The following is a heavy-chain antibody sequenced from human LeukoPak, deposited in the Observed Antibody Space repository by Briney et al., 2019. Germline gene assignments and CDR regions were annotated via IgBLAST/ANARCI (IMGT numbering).Heavy chain of an antibody. D-gene: IGHD2-2*01. V-gene: IGHV1-18*01. Sequence: ASVKVSCKTSGYTFTNYYGITWVRQAPGQGLEWMGWISPDNGNTNYAQKFQGRVTLTTDTSTSTAYMDLSRLRSDDTAVYYCARETVYCSSTSCYGFDPWGQGTLVTVSS. CDR3: ARETVYCSSTSCYGFDP. J-gene: IGHJ5*02. CDR1: GYTFTNYYG. CDR2: ISPDNGNT.